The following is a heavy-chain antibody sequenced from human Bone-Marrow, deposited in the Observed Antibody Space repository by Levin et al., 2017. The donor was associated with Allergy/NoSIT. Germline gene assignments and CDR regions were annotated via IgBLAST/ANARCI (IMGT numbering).Heavy chain of an antibody. D-gene: IGHD5/OR15-5a*01. CDR3: ARNRIIVSGGNDYYYGMDV. V-gene: IGHV4-61*01. CDR1: GGSVSSGTYY. Sequence: SETLSLTCSVSGGSVSSGTYYWSWIRRPPGKGLEWIGYVNYRGVTKYNPSLKSRVTISLDTSKNEFSLKVTSVTAADTAVYYCARNRIIVSGGNDYYYGMDVWGQGTTVTVS. CDR2: VNYRGVT. J-gene: IGHJ6*02.